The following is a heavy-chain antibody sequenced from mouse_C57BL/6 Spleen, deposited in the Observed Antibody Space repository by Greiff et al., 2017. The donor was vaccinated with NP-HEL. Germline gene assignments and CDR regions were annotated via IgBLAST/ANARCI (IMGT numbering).Heavy chain of an antibody. Sequence: EVHLVESGGGLVKPGGSLKLSCAASGFTFSDYGMHWVRQAPEKGLEWVAYISSGSSTIYYVDTVKGRFTISRDNAKNTLFLQMTSLRSEDTAMYYCARSNFYAMDYWGQGTSVTVSS. CDR2: ISSGSSTI. V-gene: IGHV5-17*01. D-gene: IGHD2-5*01. CDR3: ARSNFYAMDY. J-gene: IGHJ4*01. CDR1: GFTFSDYG.